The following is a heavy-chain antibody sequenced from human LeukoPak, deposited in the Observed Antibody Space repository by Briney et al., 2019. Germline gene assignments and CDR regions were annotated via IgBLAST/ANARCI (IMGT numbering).Heavy chain of an antibody. CDR3: SKDVVTAAI. Sequence: PGGSLRLSCAASGFTFRSYTMSWVRQTPGKGLEWVSTISGSGGSTYLADSGKGRFTISRDNSKNTLYLQMNSLRGEDTAVYYCSKDVVTAAIWGQGTLVTVSS. CDR2: ISGSGGST. V-gene: IGHV3-23*01. J-gene: IGHJ1*01. CDR1: GFTFRSYT. D-gene: IGHD4-23*01.